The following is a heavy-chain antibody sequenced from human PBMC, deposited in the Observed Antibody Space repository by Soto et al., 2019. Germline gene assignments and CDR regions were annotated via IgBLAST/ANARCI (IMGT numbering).Heavy chain of an antibody. V-gene: IGHV4-59*01. Sequence: SETLSLTCTVSGGSISSYYWSWIRQPPGKGLEWIGYIYYSGSTNYNPSLKSRVTISVDTSKNQFSLKLSSVTAADTAVYYCAGGDHMTAIDYWGQGTLVTVSS. CDR3: AGGDHMTAIDY. CDR1: GGSISSYY. CDR2: IYYSGST. J-gene: IGHJ4*02. D-gene: IGHD2-21*02.